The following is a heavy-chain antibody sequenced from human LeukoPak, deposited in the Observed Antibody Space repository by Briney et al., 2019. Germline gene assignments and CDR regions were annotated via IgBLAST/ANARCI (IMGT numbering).Heavy chain of an antibody. CDR1: GYTFSNYI. Sequence: ASVKVSCKTSGYTFSNYIISWVRQAPGQGLEWMGWISGYNGNTNYGQNVQGRVTMTTDTSTSTVYMELRSLRSDDTAVYYCARTYYYDTSGHSLDAFGIWGQGTMVTVSS. V-gene: IGHV1-18*04. J-gene: IGHJ3*02. D-gene: IGHD3-22*01. CDR3: ARTYYYDTSGHSLDAFGI. CDR2: ISGYNGNT.